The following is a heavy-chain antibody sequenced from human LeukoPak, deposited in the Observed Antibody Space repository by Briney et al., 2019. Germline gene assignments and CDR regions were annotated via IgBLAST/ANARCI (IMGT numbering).Heavy chain of an antibody. CDR2: IYYSGYT. Sequence: PSETLSLTCTVSGYSISSGYYWGWIRQPPGKGLEWIGSIYYSGYTYYNPSVESRVTISVDTSKNQFSLKLSSVTAADTAVYYCAKHYMGSYDNRGLDYWGQGTLATVSS. J-gene: IGHJ4*02. D-gene: IGHD3-10*01. CDR3: AKHYMGSYDNRGLDY. V-gene: IGHV4-38-2*02. CDR1: GYSISSGYY.